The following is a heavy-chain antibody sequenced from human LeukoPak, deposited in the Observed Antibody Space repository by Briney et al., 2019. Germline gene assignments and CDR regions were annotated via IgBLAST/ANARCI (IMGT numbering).Heavy chain of an antibody. CDR2: INPSGDPT. CDR1: GYTFTSDY. V-gene: IGHV1-46*01. Sequence: GASVKVSCKASGYTFTSDYMHWVRQAPGQGLEWVGIINPSGDPTTYAQKFQGRVTMTSDMSTSTVYMELSSLRSEDTAVYYCARSSGYYSSLFYMHVWGKGTTVTVSS. D-gene: IGHD3-22*01. CDR3: ARSSGYYSSLFYMHV. J-gene: IGHJ6*03.